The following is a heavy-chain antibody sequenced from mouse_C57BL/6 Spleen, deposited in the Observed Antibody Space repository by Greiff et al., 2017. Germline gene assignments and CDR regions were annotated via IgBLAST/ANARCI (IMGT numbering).Heavy chain of an antibody. V-gene: IGHV3-6*01. D-gene: IGHD3-2*02. CDR2: ISYDGSN. J-gene: IGHJ2*01. CDR3: ARTQTAQASFDY. CDR1: GYSITSGYY. Sequence: EVQLQQSGPGLVKPSQSLSLTCSVTGYSITSGYYWNWIRQFPGNQLEWMGYISYDGSNNYNPTLKSQISITRDTAKNQVFLKLNSVTTEDTATYYCARTQTAQASFDYWGQGTTLTVSS.